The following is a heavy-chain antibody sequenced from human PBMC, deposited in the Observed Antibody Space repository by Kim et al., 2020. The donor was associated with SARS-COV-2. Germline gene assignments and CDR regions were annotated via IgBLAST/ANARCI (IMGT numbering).Heavy chain of an antibody. Sequence: SETLSLTCTVSGGSISSGGYYWSWIRQHPGKGLEWIGYIYYSGSTYYNPSLKSRVTISVDTSKNQFSLKLSSVTAADTAVYYCARNARPHNIAARRLTPPRYYGMDIWGQGSTVTVSS. V-gene: IGHV4-31*03. J-gene: IGHJ6*02. CDR3: ARNARPHNIAARRLTPPRYYGMDI. CDR1: GGSISSGGYY. CDR2: IYYSGST. D-gene: IGHD6-6*01.